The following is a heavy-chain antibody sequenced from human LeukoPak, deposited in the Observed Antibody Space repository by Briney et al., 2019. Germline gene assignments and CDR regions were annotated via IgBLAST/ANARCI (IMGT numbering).Heavy chain of an antibody. D-gene: IGHD1-14*01. CDR2: ISTYDAKT. J-gene: IGHJ4*02. CDR1: GYTFVMYG. Sequence: ASVKVSCKASGYTFVMYGVNWVRRAPGQGLEWMGWISTYDAKTHYAERLQDRFTMTRDISASTVYMELRSLTSDDTAVYYCARDNRSPGPVFADYWGQGTLVTVSS. V-gene: IGHV1-18*01. CDR3: ARDNRSPGPVFADY.